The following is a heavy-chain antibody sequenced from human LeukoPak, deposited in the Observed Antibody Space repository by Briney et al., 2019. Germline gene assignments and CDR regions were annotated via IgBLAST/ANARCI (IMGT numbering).Heavy chain of an antibody. J-gene: IGHJ3*02. V-gene: IGHV3-30*04. D-gene: IGHD6-13*01. CDR1: GFTSSNYA. Sequence: GRSLRLSCAASGFTSSNYAMHWVRQAPGKGLEWVAVISYDGSNKYYADSVKGRFTISRDNSKNTLHLQMNSLRAEDTAVYYCAKDHGIAAAGNEGDAFDIWGQGTMVTVSS. CDR2: ISYDGSNK. CDR3: AKDHGIAAAGNEGDAFDI.